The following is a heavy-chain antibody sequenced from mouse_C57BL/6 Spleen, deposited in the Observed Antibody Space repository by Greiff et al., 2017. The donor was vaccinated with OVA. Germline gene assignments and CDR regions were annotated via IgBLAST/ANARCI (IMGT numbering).Heavy chain of an antibody. Sequence: QVQLQQPGAELVKPGASVTLSCKASGYTFTSYWMHWVKQRPGQGLEWIGMIHPNSGSTNYNEKFKSTATLTVDKSSSTAYMQLSSLTSEDSAVYYCARDYGSSYPYYLDYWGQGTTLTVSS. CDR2: IHPNSGST. J-gene: IGHJ2*01. CDR1: GYTFTSYW. CDR3: ARDYGSSYPYYLDY. V-gene: IGHV1-64*01. D-gene: IGHD1-1*01.